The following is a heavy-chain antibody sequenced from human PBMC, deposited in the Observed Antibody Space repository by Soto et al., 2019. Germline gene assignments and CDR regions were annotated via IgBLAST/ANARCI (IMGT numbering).Heavy chain of an antibody. CDR3: ARAIGPTLFDY. V-gene: IGHV3-13*04. J-gene: IGHJ4*02. CDR1: VSTFSSYD. D-gene: IGHD3-22*01. CDR2: IGTAGDT. Sequence: GGSLRLSCSASVSTFSSYDMHWVRQGPGKGLEWVSAIGTAGDTNYAGSVKGRFTISRENAKNSLYLQMNSLRAGDTAIYFCARAIGPTLFDYWGQGTLVTVSS.